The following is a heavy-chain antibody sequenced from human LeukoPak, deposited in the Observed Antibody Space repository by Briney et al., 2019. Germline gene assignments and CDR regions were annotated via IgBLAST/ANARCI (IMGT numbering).Heavy chain of an antibody. D-gene: IGHD3-22*01. J-gene: IGHJ4*02. CDR2: INHSGST. Sequence: PSETLSLTCAVYGGSFSGYYWSWIRQPPGKGLEWIGEINHSGSTNYNPSLKSRVTISVDTSKNQFSLKLSSVTAADTAVYYCARALLRYYYDSSGYYPPGYWGQGTLVTVS. V-gene: IGHV4-34*01. CDR1: GGSFSGYY. CDR3: ARALLRYYYDSSGYYPPGY.